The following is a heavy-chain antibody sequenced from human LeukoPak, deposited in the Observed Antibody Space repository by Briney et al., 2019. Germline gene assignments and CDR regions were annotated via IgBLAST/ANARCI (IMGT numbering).Heavy chain of an antibody. J-gene: IGHJ4*02. CDR2: ISGSSDNT. D-gene: IGHD3-3*01. Sequence: PGGSLRLSCAASGFTFSTYAMAWVRQAPGKGLEWVSSISGSSDNTYYTDSVKGRFTVSRDNFKNTLSLQMTGLRAEDTAVYYRAKGVEWLLGVNFDYWGQGILVTVSS. CDR3: AKGVEWLLGVNFDY. V-gene: IGHV3-23*01. CDR1: GFTFSTYA.